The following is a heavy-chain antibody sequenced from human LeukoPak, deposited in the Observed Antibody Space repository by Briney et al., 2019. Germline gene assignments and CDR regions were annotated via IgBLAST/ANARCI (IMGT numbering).Heavy chain of an antibody. CDR3: AKDFRIGYSAHFDY. J-gene: IGHJ4*02. V-gene: IGHV3-23*01. Sequence: GGSLRLSCVGSGFTFRSHAVSWVRQAPEKGLEFVSGIYENGGTTYYADSVKGRFSISRDNSKNTLYLQMDSLRGEDTAVYYCAKDFRIGYSAHFDYWGQGALVTVSS. D-gene: IGHD2-21*01. CDR1: GFTFRSHA. CDR2: IYENGGTT.